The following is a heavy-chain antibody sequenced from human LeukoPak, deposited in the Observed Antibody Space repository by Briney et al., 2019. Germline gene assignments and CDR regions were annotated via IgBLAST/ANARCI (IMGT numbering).Heavy chain of an antibody. CDR3: ATETNGRHYDY. Sequence: PGGSLRLSCAASGFTFSSYEFNWVRQSPGKGLEWVASIGPTGSDRYHADSIKGRFTISRDNANNFLYLQMNSLRAEDTAVYYCATETNGRHYDYWGQGTLLTVSS. J-gene: IGHJ4*02. V-gene: IGHV3-21*06. D-gene: IGHD1-14*01. CDR2: IGPTGSDR. CDR1: GFTFSSYE.